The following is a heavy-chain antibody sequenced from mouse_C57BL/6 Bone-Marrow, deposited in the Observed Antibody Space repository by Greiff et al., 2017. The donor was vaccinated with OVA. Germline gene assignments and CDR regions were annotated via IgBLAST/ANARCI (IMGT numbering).Heavy chain of an antibody. D-gene: IGHD2-4*01. J-gene: IGHJ3*01. Sequence: VQLQQPGTELVKPGASVKLSCKASGYTFTSYWMHWVKQRPGQGLEWIGNINPSNGGTNYNEKFKSKATLTVDKSSSTAYMQLSSLTSEDSAVDYCARSGYDYVWFAYWGQGTLVTVSA. CDR2: INPSNGGT. CDR1: GYTFTSYW. CDR3: ARSGYDYVWFAY. V-gene: IGHV1-53*01.